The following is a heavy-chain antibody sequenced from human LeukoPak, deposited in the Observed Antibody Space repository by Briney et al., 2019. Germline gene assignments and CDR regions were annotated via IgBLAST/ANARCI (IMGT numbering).Heavy chain of an antibody. CDR1: GGSISSGGYS. Sequence: SETLSLTCAVSGGSISSGGYSWSWIRQPPGKGLEWIGYIYHSGSTYYNPSLKSRVTISVDRSKNQFSLKLSSVTAADTAVYYCARESPASAGAAAFDYWGQGTLVTVSS. J-gene: IGHJ4*02. V-gene: IGHV4-30-2*01. CDR2: IYHSGST. D-gene: IGHD6-13*01. CDR3: ARESPASAGAAAFDY.